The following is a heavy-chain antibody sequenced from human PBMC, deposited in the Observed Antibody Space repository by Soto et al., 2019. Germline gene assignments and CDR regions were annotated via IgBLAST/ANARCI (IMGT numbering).Heavy chain of an antibody. CDR3: AREGGKCTNGVCYRDFDY. CDR1: GGTFSSYS. J-gene: IGHJ4*02. D-gene: IGHD2-8*01. V-gene: IGHV1-69*13. Sequence: SVKVSCKASGGTFSSYSISWVRQAPGQGLEWMGGIIPIFGTANYAQKFQGRVTITADESTSTAYMELSSLRSEDTAVYYCAREGGKCTNGVCYRDFDYWGQGTLVTVSS. CDR2: IIPIFGTA.